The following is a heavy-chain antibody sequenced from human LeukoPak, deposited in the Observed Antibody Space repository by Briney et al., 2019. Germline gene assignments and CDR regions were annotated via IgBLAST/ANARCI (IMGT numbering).Heavy chain of an antibody. D-gene: IGHD6-6*01. CDR2: ISSSSSYI. J-gene: IGHJ6*02. V-gene: IGHV3-21*01. CDR3: ARVLALPGSSVEGYYYGMDV. CDR1: GFTFSSYS. Sequence: GGSLRLSCAASGFTFSSYSMNWVRQASGKGLEWVSSISSSSSYIYYADSVKGRFTISRDNAKNSLYLQMNSLRAEDTAVYYCARVLALPGSSVEGYYYGMDVWGQGTTVTVSS.